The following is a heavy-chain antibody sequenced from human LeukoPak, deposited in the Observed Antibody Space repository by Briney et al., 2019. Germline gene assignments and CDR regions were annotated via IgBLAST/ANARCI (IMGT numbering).Heavy chain of an antibody. CDR1: GYTFTGYY. D-gene: IGHD3-3*01. CDR3: ARTTSYDFWSGYLNWFDP. Sequence: SVKVSCKASGYTFTGYYMHWVRQAPGQGLEWMGGIIPIFGTANYAQKFQGRVTITTDESTSTAYMELSSLRSEDTAVYYCARTTSYDFWSGYLNWFDPWGQGTLVTASS. V-gene: IGHV1-69*05. CDR2: IIPIFGTA. J-gene: IGHJ5*02.